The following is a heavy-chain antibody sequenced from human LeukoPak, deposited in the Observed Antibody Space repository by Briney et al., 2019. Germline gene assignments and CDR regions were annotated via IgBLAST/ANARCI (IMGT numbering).Heavy chain of an antibody. CDR3: AKQVRGVITYYFDY. CDR2: ISYDGSNK. V-gene: IGHV3-30*18. J-gene: IGHJ4*02. Sequence: GRSLRLSCAASGFTFSSYGMQWVRQAPGKGLEWVAVISYDGSNKYYADSVKGRFTISRDNSKNTLYLQMNSLRAEDTAVYYCAKQVRGVITYYFDYWGQGTLVTVSS. CDR1: GFTFSSYG. D-gene: IGHD3-10*01.